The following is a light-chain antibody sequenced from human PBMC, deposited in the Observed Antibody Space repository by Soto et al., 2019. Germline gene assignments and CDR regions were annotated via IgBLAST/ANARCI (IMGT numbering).Light chain of an antibody. CDR1: QSVSSY. J-gene: IGKJ1*01. CDR2: DAS. Sequence: EIVLTQSPATLSLSPGERATLSCRASQSVSSYLAWYQQKPGQAPRLLIYDASNRATGIPARFSGSGSGTDFTLTISSLEPEDFATYYCQNYNSAPRTFGQGTKVEIK. CDR3: QNYNSAPRT. V-gene: IGKV3-11*01.